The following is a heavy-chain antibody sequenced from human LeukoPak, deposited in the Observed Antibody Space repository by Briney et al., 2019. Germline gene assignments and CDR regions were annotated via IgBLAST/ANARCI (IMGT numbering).Heavy chain of an antibody. J-gene: IGHJ4*02. Sequence: GGSLRLSCAASGFTFSSYWMSWVRQAPGKGLEWVANIKQDGSEKYYVDSVKGRFTISRDNAKNSLYLQMNSLRAEDTAVYYCAKDGAADTAMVIDYWGQGTLVTVSS. CDR1: GFTFSSYW. CDR2: IKQDGSEK. D-gene: IGHD5-18*01. V-gene: IGHV3-7*01. CDR3: AKDGAADTAMVIDY.